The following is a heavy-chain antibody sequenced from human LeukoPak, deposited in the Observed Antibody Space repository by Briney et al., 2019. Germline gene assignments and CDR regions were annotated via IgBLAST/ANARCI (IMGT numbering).Heavy chain of an antibody. CDR2: INWNGGST. D-gene: IGHD3-16*01. V-gene: IGHV3-20*04. J-gene: IGHJ6*03. CDR3: ARSSAGVYYYYYMDV. Sequence: GGSLRLSCAASGFTFDDYGMSWVRQAPGKGLEWVSGINWNGGSTGYADSVKGRFTISRDNAKNSLYLQMNSLRAEDTALYYCARSSAGVYYYYYMDVWGKGTTVTISS. CDR1: GFTFDDYG.